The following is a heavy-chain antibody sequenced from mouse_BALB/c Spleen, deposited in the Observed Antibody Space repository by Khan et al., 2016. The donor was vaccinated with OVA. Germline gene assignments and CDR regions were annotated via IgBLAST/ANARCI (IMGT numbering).Heavy chain of an antibody. CDR1: GYIFTSYW. J-gene: IGHJ2*01. V-gene: IGHV1-76*01. Sequence: QIQLVQSGAELVRPGTSVKLSCKTSGYIFTSYWIHWVKQRSGPGLEWIARIYPGTDNTYYNEKFKDRATLTADKSSSTAYFQLSSLKSEDSAVFFCAREEALYYFDYWGQGTTLTVSS. CDR3: AREEALYYFDY. CDR2: IYPGTDNT. D-gene: IGHD3-2*02.